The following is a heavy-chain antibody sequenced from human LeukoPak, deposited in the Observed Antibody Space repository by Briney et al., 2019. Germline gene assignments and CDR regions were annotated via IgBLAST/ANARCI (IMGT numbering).Heavy chain of an antibody. D-gene: IGHD6-13*01. CDR2: ISGSGGST. CDR3: AKVPFKGSSWYYFDY. V-gene: IGHV3-23*01. CDR1: GFTFSSYA. J-gene: IGHJ4*02. Sequence: PGGSLRLSCAASGFTFSSYAMSWVRQAPGKGLEWVSAISGSGGSTYYADSVKGRFTISRDNSKNTLYLQMNSLRAEDTAVYYCAKVPFKGSSWYYFDYWGQGTLVTVSS.